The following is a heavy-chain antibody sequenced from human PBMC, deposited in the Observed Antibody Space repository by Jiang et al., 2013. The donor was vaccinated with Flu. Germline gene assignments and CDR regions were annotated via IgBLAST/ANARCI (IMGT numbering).Heavy chain of an antibody. J-gene: IGHJ5*02. V-gene: IGHV4-31*03. CDR2: IYYSGSI. CDR3: ARESTMTVTFDP. D-gene: IGHD3-22*01. Sequence: GPGLVKPSETLSLTCTFSGASISSGGYYWSWIRQHPGKGLEWIGYIYYSGSIYYNPSLKSRVTISVDTSKNQFSLKLTSVTAADTAVYYCARESTMTVTFDPWGQGTLVTVSS. CDR1: GASISSGGYY.